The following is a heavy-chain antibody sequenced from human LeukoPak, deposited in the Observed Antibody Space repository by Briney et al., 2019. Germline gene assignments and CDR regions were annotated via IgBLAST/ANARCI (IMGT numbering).Heavy chain of an antibody. J-gene: IGHJ5*02. CDR1: GFTFSDYY. Sequence: PGRSLRLSCAASGFTFSDYYMSWIRQAPGKGLEWVSYISSSGSTIHYAGSVKGRFTISRDNAKNSLYQQMNSLRAEDTAVYYCAMGGGKIWFDPWGQGTLVTVSS. D-gene: IGHD1-26*01. CDR3: AMGGGKIWFDP. CDR2: ISSSGSTI. V-gene: IGHV3-11*04.